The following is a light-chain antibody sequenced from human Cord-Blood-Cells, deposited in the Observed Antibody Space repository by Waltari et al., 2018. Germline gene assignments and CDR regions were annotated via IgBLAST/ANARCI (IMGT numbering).Light chain of an antibody. CDR3: SSYAGSNNYV. CDR1: RSDVGGYHY. CDR2: EVS. V-gene: IGLV2-8*01. J-gene: IGLJ1*01. Sequence: QSALTQPPSASGSPGPSVTISCTGTRSDVGGYHYVSWYQQHPGKAPQLIIYEVSKRPSGVPDRFSGSKSGNTASLTVSGLQAEDEADYYCSSYAGSNNYVFGTGTKVTVL.